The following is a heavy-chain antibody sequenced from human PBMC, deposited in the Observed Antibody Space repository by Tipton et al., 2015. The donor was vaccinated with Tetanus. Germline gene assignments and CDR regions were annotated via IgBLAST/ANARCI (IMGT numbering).Heavy chain of an antibody. CDR3: ARGHNTA. CDR1: GFTFSSYN. D-gene: IGHD5-18*01. J-gene: IGHJ1*01. V-gene: IGHV3-21*06. CDR2: ISSDSEYI. Sequence: SLRLSCAASGFTFSSYNMNWVRQAPGKGLESVSSISSDSEYIYYADSVKGRFTISRDNAKNSLYLQMHSLRVEDTAVYYCARGHNTAWGQGTLVTVSS.